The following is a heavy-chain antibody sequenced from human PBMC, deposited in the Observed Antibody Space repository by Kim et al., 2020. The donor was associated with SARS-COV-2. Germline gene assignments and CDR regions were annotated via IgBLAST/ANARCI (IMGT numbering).Heavy chain of an antibody. CDR1: GYTFTSYA. CDR3: ATPPPFDYVWGSYRPPAH. CDR2: INAGNGNT. D-gene: IGHD3-16*02. Sequence: ASVKVSCKASGYTFTSYAMHWVRQAPGQRLEWMGWINAGNGNTKYSQKFQGRVTITRDTSASTAYMELSSLRSEDTAVYYCATPPPFDYVWGSYRPPAHWGQGALVTVSS. J-gene: IGHJ4*02. V-gene: IGHV1-3*01.